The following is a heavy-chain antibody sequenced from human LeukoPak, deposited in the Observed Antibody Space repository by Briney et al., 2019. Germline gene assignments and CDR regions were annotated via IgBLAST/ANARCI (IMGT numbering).Heavy chain of an antibody. V-gene: IGHV1-24*01. CDR3: ARETQASFVAAATRYFDL. J-gene: IGHJ2*01. CDR2: FDPEDGEA. CDR1: GYTPTELS. Sequence: ASVKVSCKVSGYTPTELSMHWVRQAPGKRPEWMGNFDPEDGEAIYAQKFQGRVTMTEDTSTDTAYMELSSLRSEDTAVYYCARETQASFVAAATRYFDLWGRGTLVTVSS. D-gene: IGHD6-13*01.